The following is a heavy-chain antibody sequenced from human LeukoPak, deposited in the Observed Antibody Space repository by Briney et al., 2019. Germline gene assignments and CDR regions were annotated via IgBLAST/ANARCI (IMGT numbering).Heavy chain of an antibody. CDR3: ARNHFNQNVFDV. D-gene: IGHD1-14*01. Sequence: GGSPRLSCAASGFTFTDYAFHWVRQAPGKGLEWVTIISYSGESYADSVRGRFAISRDNSKNTVCLQMDSLRADDTAMYYCARNHFNQNVFDVWGQGTMVTVSS. CDR1: GFTFTDYA. CDR2: ISYSGE. V-gene: IGHV3-30*01. J-gene: IGHJ3*01.